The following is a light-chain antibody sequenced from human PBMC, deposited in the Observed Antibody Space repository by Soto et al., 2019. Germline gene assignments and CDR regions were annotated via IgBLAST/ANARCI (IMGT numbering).Light chain of an antibody. CDR1: QSVSSSY. Sequence: ETVLTQSPATLSLSPGERATLSCRASQSVSSSYLAWYQQKPGQAPRFLIYGASSRATGIPDRFSGSGSGTDFTLTISRLEPEDFAVYYCQQYDSSITFGQGTRLEIK. CDR3: QQYDSSIT. J-gene: IGKJ5*01. CDR2: GAS. V-gene: IGKV3-20*01.